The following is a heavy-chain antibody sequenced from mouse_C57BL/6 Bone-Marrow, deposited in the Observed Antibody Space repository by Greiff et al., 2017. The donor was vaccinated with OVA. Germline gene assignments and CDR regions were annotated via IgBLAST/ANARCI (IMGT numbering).Heavy chain of an antibody. D-gene: IGHD2-1*01. J-gene: IGHJ3*01. CDR3: ARRDYGNFFAY. V-gene: IGHV8-12*01. CDR1: GFSLSTSGMG. Sequence: QVTLKVSGPGILQSSQTLSLTCSFSGFSLSTSGMGVSWIRQPSGKGLEWLAHIYWDDDKRYNPSLKSRLTISKDTSRNQVFLKITSVDTADTATYYCARRDYGNFFAYWGQGTLVTVSA. CDR2: IYWDDDK.